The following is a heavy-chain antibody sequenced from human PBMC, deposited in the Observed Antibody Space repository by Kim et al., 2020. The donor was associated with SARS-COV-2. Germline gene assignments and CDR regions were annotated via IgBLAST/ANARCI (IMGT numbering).Heavy chain of an antibody. V-gene: IGHV4-4*02. Sequence: YNPSLKSRVTISVDKSKNQFSLKLSSVTAADTAVYYCARLGALLTVEGDYWGQGTLVTVSS. D-gene: IGHD4-17*01. J-gene: IGHJ4*02. CDR3: ARLGALLTVEGDY.